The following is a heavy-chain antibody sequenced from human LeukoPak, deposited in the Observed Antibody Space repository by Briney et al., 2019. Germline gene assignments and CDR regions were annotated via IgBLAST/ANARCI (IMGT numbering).Heavy chain of an antibody. Sequence: PWETLSLPCGVCVRSFNRYYWSWTRHPPGRGLEWIGENNHSGSTNYNPSLKSRVTISVDTSKNQFALKLSSVTAADTAVYYCARGPHSRYWGQGTLVTVSS. CDR2: NNHSGST. CDR1: VRSFNRYY. V-gene: IGHV4-34*01. J-gene: IGHJ4*02. CDR3: ARGPHSRY.